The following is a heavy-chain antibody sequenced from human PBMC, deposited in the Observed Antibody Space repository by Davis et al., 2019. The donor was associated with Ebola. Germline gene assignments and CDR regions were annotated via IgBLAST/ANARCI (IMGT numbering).Heavy chain of an antibody. CDR3: ARQGTGSYRVTDY. D-gene: IGHD1-26*01. CDR1: GYSFTSYW. V-gene: IGHV5-51*01. Sequence: KVSCKGSGYSFTSYWIGWVRQMPGEGLEWMATIYAGDSDIRYSPSFQGQVTISADRSISTAYLQWNSLKASDTAIYYCARQGTGSYRVTDYWGQGTLVTVSS. CDR2: IYAGDSDI. J-gene: IGHJ4*02.